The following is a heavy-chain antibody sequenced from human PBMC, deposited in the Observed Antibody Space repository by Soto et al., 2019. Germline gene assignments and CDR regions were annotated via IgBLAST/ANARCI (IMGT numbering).Heavy chain of an antibody. V-gene: IGHV4-30-2*01. Sequence: TSETLSLTCAVSGGSISSGGYSWSWIRQPPGKGLEWIGYIYHSGSTYYNPSLKSRVTISVDRSKNQFSLKLTSVTAADTAVYYCARVPDRWGQGTRVTVSS. CDR3: ARVPDR. CDR2: IYHSGST. J-gene: IGHJ4*02. CDR1: GGSISSGGYS.